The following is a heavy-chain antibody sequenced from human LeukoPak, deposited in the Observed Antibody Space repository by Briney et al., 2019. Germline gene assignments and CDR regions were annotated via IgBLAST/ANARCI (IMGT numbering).Heavy chain of an antibody. CDR3: ARGGYSYSFDY. V-gene: IGHV3-66*01. CDR2: IYSGGST. J-gene: IGHJ4*02. D-gene: IGHD4-11*01. Sequence: GGSLRLSCAASGFTVSSNYMTWVRQAPGKGLEWVSVIYSGGSTYYADSVKDRFTISRDNSKNTLSLQMNSLRAEDTAVYYCARGGYSYSFDYWGRGTLVTVSS. CDR1: GFTVSSNY.